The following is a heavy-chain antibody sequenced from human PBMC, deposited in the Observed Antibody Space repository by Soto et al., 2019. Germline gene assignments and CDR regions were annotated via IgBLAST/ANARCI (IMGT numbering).Heavy chain of an antibody. CDR1: GGSFSGYY. V-gene: IGHV4-34*01. CDR3: ARSSPGSSWFNYYYYMDV. D-gene: IGHD6-13*01. CDR2: INHSGST. J-gene: IGHJ6*03. Sequence: SETLSLTCAVYGGSFSGYYWSWIRQPPGKGLEWIGEINHSGSTNYNPSLKSRVTISVDTSKNHFSLKLSSVTAADTAVYYCARSSPGSSWFNYYYYMDVWGKGTTVTVSS.